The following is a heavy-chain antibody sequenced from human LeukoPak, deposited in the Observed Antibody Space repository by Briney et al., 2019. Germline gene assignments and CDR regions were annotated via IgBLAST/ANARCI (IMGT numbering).Heavy chain of an antibody. CDR1: VYTFTAYY. D-gene: IGHD2-21*01. V-gene: IGHV1-2*02. J-gene: IGHJ4*02. CDR2: IDTNTGAT. CDR3: ASRAFCAGGGGKVHRVAS. Sequence: ASVKVSCKASVYTFTAYYIHWVRQAPGQGLEWMGWIDTNTGATKYAQKFQGRVTITRDTSTGTAYMELSSLISGDTALYYCASRAFCAGGGGKVHRVASWARETLVTVSS.